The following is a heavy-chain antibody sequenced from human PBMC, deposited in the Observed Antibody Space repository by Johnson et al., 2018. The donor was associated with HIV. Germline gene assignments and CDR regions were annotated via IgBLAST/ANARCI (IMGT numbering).Heavy chain of an antibody. CDR3: ARDGRDLVTRGSFDI. Sequence: VLLVESGGGLVQPGGSLRLSCAASGITVSSNYMSWVRQAPGKGLEWVSVIFSVGGAYYADSVKGRFIISRDNSKNMLYLHMNSLRPEDTAVYYCARDGRDLVTRGSFDIWGQGTVVTVSS. J-gene: IGHJ3*02. CDR1: GITVSSNY. CDR2: IFSVGGA. D-gene: IGHD3-9*01. V-gene: IGHV3-66*02.